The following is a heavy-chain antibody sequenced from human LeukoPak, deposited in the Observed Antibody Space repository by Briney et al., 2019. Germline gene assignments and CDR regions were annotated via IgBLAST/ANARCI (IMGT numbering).Heavy chain of an antibody. CDR2: IYHSGSN. Sequence: SETLSLTCTVSGDSISYGHWWSWVRQPPGKGLEWIGEIYHSGSNNCNSALKSRVTLSIDNSKNQFSLNLSSVTAADTAVYYCVTSIALAGWGAFDTWGQGTMVTVSA. D-gene: IGHD6-19*01. CDR3: VTSIALAGWGAFDT. J-gene: IGHJ3*02. CDR1: GDSISYGHW. V-gene: IGHV4-4*02.